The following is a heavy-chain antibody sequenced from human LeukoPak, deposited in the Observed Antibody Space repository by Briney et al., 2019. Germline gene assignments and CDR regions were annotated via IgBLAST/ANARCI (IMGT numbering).Heavy chain of an antibody. CDR1: GGSFSGYY. Sequence: NPSETLSLTCAVYGGSFSGYYWSWIRQPPGKGLEWIGEINDSGSTNYNPSLKSRVTISVDTSKNQFSLKLSSVTAADTAVYYYARGLSLRMLRFLEWRDWGQGTLVTVSS. J-gene: IGHJ4*02. CDR3: ARGLSLRMLRFLEWRD. V-gene: IGHV4-34*01. D-gene: IGHD3-3*01. CDR2: INDSGST.